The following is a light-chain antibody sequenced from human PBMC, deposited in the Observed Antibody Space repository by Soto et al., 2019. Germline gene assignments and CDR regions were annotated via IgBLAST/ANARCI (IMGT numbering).Light chain of an antibody. CDR1: QLISNY. CDR3: QQSYSTPPT. Sequence: DIQMTQSPSSLSASVGDRVTITCRASQLISNYLNWYQQKPGKAPKLLIYASSSLLRGVPSKFSGSGSGTDFTLTISSLQPEDFAPYYCQQSYSTPPTFGQGTKLEIK. J-gene: IGKJ2*01. CDR2: ASS. V-gene: IGKV1-39*01.